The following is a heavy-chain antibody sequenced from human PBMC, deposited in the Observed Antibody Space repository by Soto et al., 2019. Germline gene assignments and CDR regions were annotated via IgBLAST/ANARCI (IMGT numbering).Heavy chain of an antibody. Sequence: SETLSLTCTVSGDSISSYYWSWIRQPPGKGLEWIGYIYYSGSTNYNPSLKSRVTISVDTSKNQFSLKLSSVTAADTAVYYCARGLIAAAGPNWFDPWGHGILVTLPS. CDR3: ARGLIAAAGPNWFDP. J-gene: IGHJ5*02. V-gene: IGHV4-59*01. CDR2: IYYSGST. CDR1: GDSISSYY. D-gene: IGHD6-13*01.